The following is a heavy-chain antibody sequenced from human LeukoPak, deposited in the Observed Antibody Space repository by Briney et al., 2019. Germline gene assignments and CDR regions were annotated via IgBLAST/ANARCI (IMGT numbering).Heavy chain of an antibody. D-gene: IGHD1-1*01. Sequence: SETLSLTCTVSGGSISSYYWSWIRQPPGKGLEWIGYIYYSGSTNYNPSLKSRVTISVDTSKNQFSLKLSSVTAADTAVYYCARDDTGTTSAFDIWGQGTMVTVSS. CDR1: GGSISSYY. J-gene: IGHJ3*02. V-gene: IGHV4-59*01. CDR2: IYYSGST. CDR3: ARDDTGTTSAFDI.